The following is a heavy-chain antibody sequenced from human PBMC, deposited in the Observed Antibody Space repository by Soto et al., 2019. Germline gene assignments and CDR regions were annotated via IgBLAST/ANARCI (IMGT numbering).Heavy chain of an antibody. Sequence: GXAVKVACKASGGSFVSFALIWVRQSSGQGLEWMGGILPIFDRTNFAQKFQCRVTITADDSTSTVYMELSSLTNEDTAVYYSATTVQLWSYFVVWAQGTLVTVSS. D-gene: IGHD5-18*01. V-gene: IGHV1-69*01. CDR3: ATTVQLWSYFVV. J-gene: IGHJ4*01. CDR1: GGSFVSFA. CDR2: ILPIFDRT.